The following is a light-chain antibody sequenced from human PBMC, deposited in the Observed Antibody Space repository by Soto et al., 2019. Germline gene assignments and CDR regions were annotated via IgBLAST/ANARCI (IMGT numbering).Light chain of an antibody. V-gene: IGKV1-5*03. CDR3: KQYNSYSWT. J-gene: IGKJ1*01. CDR2: KAS. Sequence: DIQMAQSPSTLSASVGDRVTITCRASQSIGSWLAWYQQKPGKAPKLLIYKASTLESGVPSNFSGSGSGTEFTLTIRSLQPDDFATYYCKQYNSYSWTFGQGTKVDI. CDR1: QSIGSW.